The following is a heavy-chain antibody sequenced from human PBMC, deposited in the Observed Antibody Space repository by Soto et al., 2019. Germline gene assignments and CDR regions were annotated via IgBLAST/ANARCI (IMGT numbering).Heavy chain of an antibody. V-gene: IGHV3-23*01. CDR3: VSWVSAHFDY. CDR2: ISSNGANT. J-gene: IGHJ4*01. CDR1: GFTFDSPYSHG. D-gene: IGHD2-8*01. Sequence: LRLSCAASGFTFDSPYSHGMSWVRQSPGKGPEWVSTISSNGANTHYAESVKGRFTISKDASRNTVHLHMNSLRAEDTATYFCVSWVSAHFDYWGHGTPVTVSS.